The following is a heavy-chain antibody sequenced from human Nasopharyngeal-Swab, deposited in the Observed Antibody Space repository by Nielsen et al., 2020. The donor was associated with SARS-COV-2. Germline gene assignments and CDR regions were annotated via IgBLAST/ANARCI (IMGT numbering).Heavy chain of an antibody. CDR3: AKLSTTVVTPAFDY. V-gene: IGHV3-23*01. CDR2: ISGSGGSP. Sequence: GESLKISCAASGFTFSSYAMSWVRQAPGKGLEWVSAISGSGGSPYYADSVKGRFTISRDNSKNTLYLQMNSLRAEDTAVYYCAKLSTTVVTPAFDYWGQGTLVTVSS. D-gene: IGHD4-23*01. J-gene: IGHJ4*02. CDR1: GFTFSSYA.